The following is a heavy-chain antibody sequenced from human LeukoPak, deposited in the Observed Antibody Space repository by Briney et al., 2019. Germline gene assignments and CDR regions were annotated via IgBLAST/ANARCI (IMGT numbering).Heavy chain of an antibody. D-gene: IGHD3-22*01. CDR3: ARVPDYYDSSYFDY. J-gene: IGHJ4*02. CDR2: IWYDGSNK. CDR1: GFTFSSYG. V-gene: IGHV3-33*01. Sequence: PGRSLRLSCAASGFTFSSYGVHWVRQAPGKGLEWVAVIWYDGSNKYYADSVKGRFTISRDNSKNTLYLQMNSLRAEDTAVYYCARVPDYYDSSYFDYWGQGTLVTVSS.